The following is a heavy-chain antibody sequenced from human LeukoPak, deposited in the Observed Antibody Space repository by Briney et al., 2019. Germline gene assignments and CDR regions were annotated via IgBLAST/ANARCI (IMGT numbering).Heavy chain of an antibody. Sequence: PSETLSLTCAVSGYSISSGYYWVWIRQPPGKGLEWIGSIHDSGGAFYNPSLKRRVTISVDTSKNQLSLKLRSVTAADTAVYYCARHKDKSSAYYPFDHWGQGTLVTVSS. D-gene: IGHD3-22*01. CDR2: IHDSGGA. V-gene: IGHV4-38-2*01. J-gene: IGHJ4*02. CDR3: ARHKDKSSAYYPFDH. CDR1: GYSISSGYY.